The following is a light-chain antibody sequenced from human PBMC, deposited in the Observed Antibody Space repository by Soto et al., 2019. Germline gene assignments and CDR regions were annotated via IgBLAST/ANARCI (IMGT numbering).Light chain of an antibody. V-gene: IGKV1-33*01. CDR2: DAS. Sequence: DIQMTQSPSSLSASVGDRVTITCQASQDIKKYLNWYQQKPGEAPKILISDASNLETVVPSRLSGSGSGTDFSFTISSLQPEDIATYYCQKYDNPPGVFTCGPGTKVDVK. CDR1: QDIKKY. CDR3: QKYDNPPGVFT. J-gene: IGKJ3*01.